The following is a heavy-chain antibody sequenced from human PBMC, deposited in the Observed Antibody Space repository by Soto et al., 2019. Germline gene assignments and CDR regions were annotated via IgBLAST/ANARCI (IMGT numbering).Heavy chain of an antibody. D-gene: IGHD3-16*01. CDR2: IYSGGST. V-gene: IGHV3-53*02. CDR1: GFTVSSNY. J-gene: IGHJ6*01. Sequence: EVQLVETGGGLIQPGGSLRLSCAASGFTVSSNYMSWVRQAPGKGLEWVSVIYSGGSTYYADSVKGRFTISRDNSKNTLYLQMNRLSAEDTAVYYCSTSLRGGIHYYYYYGMDVGGQGTTVTVSS. CDR3: STSLRGGIHYYYYYGMDV.